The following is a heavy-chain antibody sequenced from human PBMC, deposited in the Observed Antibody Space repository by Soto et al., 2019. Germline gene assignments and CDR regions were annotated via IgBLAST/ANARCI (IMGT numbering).Heavy chain of an antibody. Sequence: QVQLQESGPGLVKPSETLSLTCTVSGGSISGYYWSWIRQPPGKGLEWIGYMYNTGSTVYNPSFMSRVTISVDXSXNXXSLKLNSVTAADTAVYYCARDLWGYCGTDCYPLDVWGQGTTVTVSS. CDR1: GGSISGYY. CDR2: MYNTGST. J-gene: IGHJ6*02. CDR3: ARDLWGYCGTDCYPLDV. D-gene: IGHD2-21*02. V-gene: IGHV4-59*01.